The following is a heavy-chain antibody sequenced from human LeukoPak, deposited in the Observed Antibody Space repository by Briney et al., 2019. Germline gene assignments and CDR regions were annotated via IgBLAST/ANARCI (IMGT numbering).Heavy chain of an antibody. J-gene: IGHJ4*02. CDR3: AKDYKVRSGEPPIDY. CDR1: GFTFSSYA. V-gene: IGHV3-23*01. CDR2: ISGSGGST. Sequence: GGSLRLSCAASGFTFSSYAMSWVRQAPGKGLEWVSAISGSGGSTYYADSVKGRFTISRDNSQNTLYLQMISLRAEDTAVYYCAKDYKVRSGEPPIDYWGQGTLVTVSS. D-gene: IGHD7-27*01.